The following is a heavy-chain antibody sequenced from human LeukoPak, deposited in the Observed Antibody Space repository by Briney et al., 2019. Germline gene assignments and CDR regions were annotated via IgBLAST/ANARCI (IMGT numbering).Heavy chain of an antibody. D-gene: IGHD2-2*01. CDR2: INPNSGGT. Sequence: GASVKDSCKASGYTFTGYYMHRVRKAPEQGLERMGWINPNSGGTNYAQKFQGRVTMTRDTSISTAYMELSRLRSDDTAVYYCARVIVVPAAINGNYYYGMDVWGQGTTVTVSS. V-gene: IGHV1-2*02. CDR3: ARVIVVPAAINGNYYYGMDV. CDR1: GYTFTGYY. J-gene: IGHJ6*02.